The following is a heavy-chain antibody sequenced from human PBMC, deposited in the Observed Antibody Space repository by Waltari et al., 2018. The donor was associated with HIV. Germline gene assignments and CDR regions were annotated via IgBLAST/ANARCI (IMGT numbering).Heavy chain of an antibody. Sequence: EVQLVESGGGLVQPGGSLRVSCAASGFTFSASAIHWVRQASGKGLGWVGRIRSRGNRYATAYGASVKGRFTVSRDDSKNTAYLQMNNLKTEDTAVYYCTRALAYWGQGTLVTVSP. V-gene: IGHV3-73*02. J-gene: IGHJ4*02. CDR2: IRSRGNRYAT. CDR1: GFTFSASA. CDR3: TRALAY. D-gene: IGHD3-16*01.